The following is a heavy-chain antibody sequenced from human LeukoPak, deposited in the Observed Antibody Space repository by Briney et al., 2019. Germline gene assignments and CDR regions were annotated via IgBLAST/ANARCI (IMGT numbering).Heavy chain of an antibody. CDR3: ARRGCSGGNCSPGWFDP. CDR1: GGSISTYY. Sequence: SETLSLTCTVSGGSISTYYWSWIRQPPGKGLEWIGYINYSGNAHYNPSLKSRVTISVDTSKNPFSLKLSSVTAAGTAVYVCARRGCSGGNCSPGWFDPWGQGTLVTVSS. D-gene: IGHD2-15*01. V-gene: IGHV4-59*08. J-gene: IGHJ5*02. CDR2: INYSGNA.